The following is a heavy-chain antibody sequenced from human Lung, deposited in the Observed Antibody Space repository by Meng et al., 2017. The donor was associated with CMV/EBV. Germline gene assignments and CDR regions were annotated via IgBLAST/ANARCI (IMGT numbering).Heavy chain of an antibody. CDR3: AVDLWSGYYTTLDY. D-gene: IGHD3-3*01. J-gene: IGHJ4*02. CDR1: GDTFSNYA. V-gene: IGHV1-69*05. Sequence: SVKVSCKASGDTFSNYAFSWVRQAPGQGLEWMGGIIPTFGAPNYAQKFDGRVTITTDKSTSTVYMELSGLTSEDSAVYYCAVDLWSGYYTTLDYWGLGTLVTVSS. CDR2: IIPTFGAP.